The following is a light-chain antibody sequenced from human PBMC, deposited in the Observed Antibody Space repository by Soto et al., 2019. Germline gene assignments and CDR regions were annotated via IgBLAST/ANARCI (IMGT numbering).Light chain of an antibody. J-gene: IGKJ1*01. V-gene: IGKV1-39*01. CDR1: QNINNY. CDR3: QQSYTTPWT. Sequence: DIHLTQSPSSLSASVGDRVTITCRASQNINNYLIWFQHKPGKAPKLLIYAASILQSGVPSRFSGTGSGTDSTLTISSLQPEDFATYSCQQSYTTPWTFGQGTKVEI. CDR2: AAS.